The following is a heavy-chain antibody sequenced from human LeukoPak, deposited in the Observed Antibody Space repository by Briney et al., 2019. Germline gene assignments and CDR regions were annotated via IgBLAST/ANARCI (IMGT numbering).Heavy chain of an antibody. CDR2: INHSGST. CDR1: GGSFSGYY. D-gene: IGHD4-23*01. V-gene: IGHV4-34*01. CDR3: AREVLRWSTTCFDY. J-gene: IGHJ4*02. Sequence: SETLSLTCAVYGGSFSGYYWSWIRQPPGKGLEWIGEINHSGSTNYNPSLKSRVTISVDTSKNQFSLKLSSVTAADTAVYYCAREVLRWSTTCFDYWGQGNLVTVSS.